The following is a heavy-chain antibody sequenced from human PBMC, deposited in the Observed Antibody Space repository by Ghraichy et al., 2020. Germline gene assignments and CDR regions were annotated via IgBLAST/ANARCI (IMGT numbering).Heavy chain of an antibody. CDR3: ARVKRANVVVVDATSLDAFDI. Sequence: SETLSLTCAVYGGSFSGYYWSWIRQPPGKGLEWIGEINHSGSTNYNPSLKSRVTISVDTSKNQFSLKLSSVTAADTAVYYWARVKRANVVVVDATSLDAFDIWGQGTMVTVSS. CDR1: GGSFSGYY. J-gene: IGHJ3*02. V-gene: IGHV4-34*01. D-gene: IGHD2-15*01. CDR2: INHSGST.